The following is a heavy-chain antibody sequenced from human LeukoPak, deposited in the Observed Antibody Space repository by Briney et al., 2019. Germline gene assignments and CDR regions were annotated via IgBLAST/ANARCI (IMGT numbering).Heavy chain of an antibody. CDR3: AAGSEYYYYYYGMDV. J-gene: IGHJ6*02. Sequence: GTSVKVSCKASGFTFTSSAMQWVRQARGQRLEWIGWIVVGSGNTNYAQKFQERVTITRDMSTSTAYMELSSLRSEDTAVYYCAAGSEYYYYYYGMDVWGQGTTVTVSS. CDR1: GFTFTSSA. CDR2: IVVGSGNT. V-gene: IGHV1-58*02.